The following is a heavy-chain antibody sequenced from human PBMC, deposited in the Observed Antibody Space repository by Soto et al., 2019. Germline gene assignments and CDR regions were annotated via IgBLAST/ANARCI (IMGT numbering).Heavy chain of an antibody. CDR1: GFTFSSYS. CDR3: ARVSPDSSSWYDFDY. CDR2: ISSSSTI. J-gene: IGHJ4*02. D-gene: IGHD6-13*01. Sequence: PGVSLRLSCAASGFTFSSYSMNGVRQAPGKGLEWVSYISSSSTIYYADSVKGRFTISRDNAKNSLYLQMNSLRDEDTAVYYCARVSPDSSSWYDFDYWGQGTLVTVSS. V-gene: IGHV3-48*02.